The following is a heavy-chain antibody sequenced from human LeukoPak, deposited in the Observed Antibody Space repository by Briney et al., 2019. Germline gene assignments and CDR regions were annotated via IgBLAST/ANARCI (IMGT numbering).Heavy chain of an antibody. J-gene: IGHJ4*02. Sequence: GGSLRLSCVASGFTFSDYAMNWVRQAPGKGLEWVSTFKTKYHQVYYAESVRGRFTISRDNSENTVYLQMNNLRGEDTAIYYCAGRITGYSSGYVFWGQGTLVTVSS. CDR3: AGRITGYSSGYVF. V-gene: IGHV3-23*05. D-gene: IGHD5-18*01. CDR2: FKTKYHQV. CDR1: GFTFSDYA.